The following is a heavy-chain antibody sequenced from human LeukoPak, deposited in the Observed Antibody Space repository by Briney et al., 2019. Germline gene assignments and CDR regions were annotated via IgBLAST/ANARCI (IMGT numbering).Heavy chain of an antibody. J-gene: IGHJ4*02. CDR2: ISASGST. CDR1: GDSISSYY. V-gene: IGHV4-4*09. CDR3: AAGVVVNPLDY. D-gene: IGHD3-22*01. Sequence: PSETLSLTCTVSGDSISSYYWSWIRQPPGKGLEWIGYISASGSTKHNPSLGSRISISLDTSKSQASLKLSSVTAADTAVYYCAAGVVVNPLDYWGQGTLVSVSS.